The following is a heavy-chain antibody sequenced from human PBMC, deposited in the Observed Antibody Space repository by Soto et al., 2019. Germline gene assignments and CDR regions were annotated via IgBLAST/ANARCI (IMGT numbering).Heavy chain of an antibody. D-gene: IGHD3-3*01. CDR2: IIPIFGTA. CDR1: GGTFSSYA. CDR3: ASTPFYDFWSGYYRFDY. Sequence: ASVKVSCKASGGTFSSYAISWVRQAPGQGLEWMGGIIPIFGTANYAQKFQGRVTITADKSTSTAYMELSSLRSEDTAVYYCASTPFYDFWSGYYRFDYWGQGTPVTVSS. V-gene: IGHV1-69*06. J-gene: IGHJ4*02.